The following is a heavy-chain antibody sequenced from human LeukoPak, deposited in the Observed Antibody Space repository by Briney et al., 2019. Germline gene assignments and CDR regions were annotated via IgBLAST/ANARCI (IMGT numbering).Heavy chain of an antibody. CDR1: GFTVSSCG. D-gene: IGHD2-15*01. V-gene: IGHV3-33*01. Sequence: GGCLRLWWAAAGFTVSSCGMGWVRQARGEGLEWVAVIWFDGGNKYYAASVTGRSTFSTDTSKTTLSLQMNSMRAEATAVHYCPRDMCSRGSCYVYYYSGTNVSSKGTTATVPS. CDR3: PRDMCSRGSCYVYYYSGTNV. J-gene: IGHJ6*04. CDR2: IWFDGGNK.